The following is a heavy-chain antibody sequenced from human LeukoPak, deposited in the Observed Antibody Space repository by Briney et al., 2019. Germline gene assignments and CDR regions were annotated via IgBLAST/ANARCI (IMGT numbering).Heavy chain of an antibody. CDR3: ATIVGYCSSTSCYIRYYYYYMDV. V-gene: IGHV4-59*08. D-gene: IGHD2-2*02. Sequence: SETLSLTCTVSGGSISSYYWSWIRQPPGKGLEWIGYIYYSGSTNYNPSLKSRVTISVDTSKNQFSLKLSSVTAADTAVYYCATIVGYCSSTSCYIRYYYYYMDVWGKGTTVTVSS. J-gene: IGHJ6*03. CDR1: GGSISSYY. CDR2: IYYSGST.